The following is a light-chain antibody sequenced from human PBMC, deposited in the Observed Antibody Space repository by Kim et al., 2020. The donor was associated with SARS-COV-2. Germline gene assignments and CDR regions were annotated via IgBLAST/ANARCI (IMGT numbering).Light chain of an antibody. CDR2: GAS. CDR3: QQDGSSPPT. Sequence: PGESATLSCRASPSVSSSSFAWYQQKPGQAPRLLVFGASSRATGIPDRFSGSGSGTDFTLTISRLEPEDFAVYYCQQDGSSPPTFGQGTKVDIK. CDR1: PSVSSSS. J-gene: IGKJ1*01. V-gene: IGKV3-20*01.